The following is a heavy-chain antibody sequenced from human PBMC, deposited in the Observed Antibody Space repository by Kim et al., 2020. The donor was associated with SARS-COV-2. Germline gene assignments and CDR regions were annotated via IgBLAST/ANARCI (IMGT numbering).Heavy chain of an antibody. D-gene: IGHD6-19*01. Sequence: GGSLRLSCAASGFTFSSYEMNWVRQAPGKGLEWVSYISSRGMTIYYADSVKGRFTISRDNAKNSLYLQMNSLRAEDTAIYYCARGYSSGWGVTYWCQGTL. CDR3: ARGYSSGWGVTY. CDR2: ISSRGMTI. V-gene: IGHV3-48*03. CDR1: GFTFSSYE. J-gene: IGHJ4*02.